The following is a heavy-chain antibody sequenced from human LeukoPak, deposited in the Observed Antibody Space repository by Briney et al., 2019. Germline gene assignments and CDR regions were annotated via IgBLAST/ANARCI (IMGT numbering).Heavy chain of an antibody. CDR2: IIPIFGTA. D-gene: IGHD3-10*01. CDR3: ARDGWGFGEFSGSSYYYYMDV. J-gene: IGHJ6*03. V-gene: IGHV1-69*13. CDR1: GGTFSSYA. Sequence: SVKVSCKASGGTFSSYAISWVRQAPGQGLEWMGGIIPIFGTANYAQKFQGRVTITADESTSTAYMELSSLRSEDTAVYYCARDGWGFGEFSGSSYYYYMDVWGKGTTVTVSS.